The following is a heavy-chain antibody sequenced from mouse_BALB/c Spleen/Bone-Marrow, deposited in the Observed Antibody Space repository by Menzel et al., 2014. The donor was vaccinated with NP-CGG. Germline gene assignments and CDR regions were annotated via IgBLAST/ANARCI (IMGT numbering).Heavy chain of an antibody. V-gene: IGHV14-3*02. J-gene: IGHJ1*01. CDR1: GFNIKDTY. CDR3: ATMITDWYFDV. Sequence: DVKLVESGAELVKPGASVKLSCTASGFNIKDTYMHWVKQRPEQGLEWIGRIDPANGNTKYDPKFQGKATITADTPSNTAYLQLSSLTSEDTAVYYCATMITDWYFDVWGAGTTVTVSS. CDR2: IDPANGNT. D-gene: IGHD2-4*01.